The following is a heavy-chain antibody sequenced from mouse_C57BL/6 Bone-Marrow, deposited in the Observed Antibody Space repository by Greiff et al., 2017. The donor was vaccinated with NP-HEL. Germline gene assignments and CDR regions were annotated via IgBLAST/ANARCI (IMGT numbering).Heavy chain of an antibody. V-gene: IGHV1-54*01. CDR3: AKGYALDY. CDR1: GYAFTNYL. J-gene: IGHJ4*01. Sequence: VQLQQSGAELVRPGTSVKVSCKASGYAFTNYLIEWVKQRPGQGLEWIGVINPGSGGTNYNEKFKGKATLTADKSSSTAYMQLSSLTSEDYAVDFCAKGYALDYWGQGTSVTVSS. CDR2: INPGSGGT.